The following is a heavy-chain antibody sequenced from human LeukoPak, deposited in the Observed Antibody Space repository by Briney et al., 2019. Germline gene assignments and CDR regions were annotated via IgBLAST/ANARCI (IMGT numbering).Heavy chain of an antibody. Sequence: VASVKVSCKASGYTFTGYYMHWVRQAPGQGLEWMGWINPNSGGTNYAQKFQGRVTMTRDTSISTAYMELSRLRSDDTAVYYCARAKITIFGVVILQDLRNLLYYFDYWGQGTLVTVSS. CDR3: ARAKITIFGVVILQDLRNLLYYFDY. CDR1: GYTFTGYY. J-gene: IGHJ4*02. CDR2: INPNSGGT. V-gene: IGHV1-2*02. D-gene: IGHD3-3*01.